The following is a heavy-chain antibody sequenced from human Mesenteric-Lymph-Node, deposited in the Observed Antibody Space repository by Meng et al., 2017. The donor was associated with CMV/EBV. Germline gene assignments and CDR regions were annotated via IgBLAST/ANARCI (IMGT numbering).Heavy chain of an antibody. D-gene: IGHD3-3*01. CDR3: AHSSYAFWSGYYSAYFDP. Sequence: SGPTLVKPTQTLTLTCTFSGFSLSTRGVGVGWIRQPPGKAREWLALIYWNDDKRYSPSLKSRLTITKDTSKNQVVLTLTNMDPVDTATYYCAHSSYAFWSGYYSAYFDPWGQGTLVTVSS. V-gene: IGHV2-5*01. CDR1: GFSLSTRGVG. CDR2: IYWNDDK. J-gene: IGHJ5*02.